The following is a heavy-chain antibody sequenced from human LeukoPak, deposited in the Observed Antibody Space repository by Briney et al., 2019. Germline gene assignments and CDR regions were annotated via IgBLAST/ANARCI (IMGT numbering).Heavy chain of an antibody. J-gene: IGHJ4*02. V-gene: IGHV4-38-2*01. CDR3: ARGLPVPEAIGALGFDY. CDR2: FYHGGTT. CDR1: GYSFSGGYF. D-gene: IGHD3-16*01. Sequence: SETLSLTCGISGYSFSGGYFWGWVRQSPGKGLEWIGSFYHGGTTYYNPSLKTRVTMSVGTSKNQFSLRLTSVTAADTAVYYCARGLPVPEAIGALGFDYRGRGTLVAVSS.